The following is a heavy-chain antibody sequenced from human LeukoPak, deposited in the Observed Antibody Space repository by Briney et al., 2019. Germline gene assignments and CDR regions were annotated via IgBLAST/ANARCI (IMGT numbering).Heavy chain of an antibody. D-gene: IGHD3-10*01. CDR1: GGSFNGYY. Sequence: PSETLSLTCAVYGGSFNGYYWSWIRQPPGKGLEWIGEINHSGSTNYNPSLKSRVTMSVDTSKNQVSLKLSSVTAADTALYYCARGPGSGSYFAWFDPWGQGTQVTVSS. V-gene: IGHV4-34*01. CDR2: INHSGST. CDR3: ARGPGSGSYFAWFDP. J-gene: IGHJ5*02.